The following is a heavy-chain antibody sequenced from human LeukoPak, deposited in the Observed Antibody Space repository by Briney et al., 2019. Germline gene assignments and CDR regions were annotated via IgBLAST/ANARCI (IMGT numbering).Heavy chain of an antibody. CDR1: GFTFSSYS. V-gene: IGHV3-21*01. J-gene: IGHJ3*02. D-gene: IGHD3-22*01. CDR2: ISSSSSYI. Sequence: GGSLRLSCAASGFTFSSYSMNWVRQAPGKGLECVSSISSSSSYIYYADSVKGRFTISRDNAKNSMYLQMNSLRAEDTAVYYCAREGVYYDSSGPYAFDIWGQGTMVTVSS. CDR3: AREGVYYDSSGPYAFDI.